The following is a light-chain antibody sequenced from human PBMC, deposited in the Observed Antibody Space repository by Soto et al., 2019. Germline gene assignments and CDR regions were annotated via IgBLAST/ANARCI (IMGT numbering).Light chain of an antibody. CDR3: CSYAGGYTYL. J-gene: IGLJ1*01. CDR1: GNVVGAYNY. CDR2: DVA. Sequence: QSALTQPRSVCGSPGETVSISCTGAGNVVGAYNYVSWDQQHPGRPPKLMIYDVARWPSGVPDRFSGSKSGNTASLTISGLQAEDEADYFCCSYAGGYTYLFGTGTKLTVL. V-gene: IGLV2-11*01.